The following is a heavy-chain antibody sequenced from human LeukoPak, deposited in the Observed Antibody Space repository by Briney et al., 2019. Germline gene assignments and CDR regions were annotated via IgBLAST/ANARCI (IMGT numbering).Heavy chain of an antibody. D-gene: IGHD3-9*01. J-gene: IGHJ4*02. V-gene: IGHV1-2*02. CDR3: ASSPVRTPLVPY. Sequence: GASVKVSCKASGYTFTGYYMHWVRQAPGQGLEWMGWINPNSGGTNYAQKFQGRVTMTRDTSINTAYMEVSRLRSDDTAVYYCASSPVRTPLVPYWGQGTLVTVSS. CDR1: GYTFTGYY. CDR2: INPNSGGT.